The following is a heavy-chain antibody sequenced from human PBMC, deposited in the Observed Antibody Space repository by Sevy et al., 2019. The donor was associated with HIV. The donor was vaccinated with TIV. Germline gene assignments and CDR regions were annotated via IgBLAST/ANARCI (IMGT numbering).Heavy chain of an antibody. J-gene: IGHJ4*02. D-gene: IGHD3-3*01. CDR2: TYYRSKWYN. Sequence: SQTLSLTCAISGDSVSTNSAVWNWIRQSPSRGLEWLGRTYYRSKWYNDYSVSLKGRLTITPDTSKNQFSLHLKSVTADDTAVYFCARAGATIFGIVTMSFDVWGQGTLDTVSS. V-gene: IGHV6-1*01. CDR1: GDSVSTNSAV. CDR3: ARAGATIFGIVTMSFDV.